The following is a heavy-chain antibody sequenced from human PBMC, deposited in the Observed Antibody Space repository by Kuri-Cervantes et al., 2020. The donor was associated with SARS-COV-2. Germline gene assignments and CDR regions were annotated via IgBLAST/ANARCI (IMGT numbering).Heavy chain of an antibody. CDR1: GFTFSSYG. D-gene: IGHD3-22*01. J-gene: IGHJ3*02. Sequence: GESLKISCAASGFTFSSYGMHWVRQAPGKGLEWVSVIYSGGSTYYADSVKGRFTISRDNSKNTLYLQMNSLRAEDTAVYYCARYPPSYDSTRRFAFDIWGQGTMVTVSS. V-gene: IGHV3-NL1*01. CDR2: IYSGGST. CDR3: ARYPPSYDSTRRFAFDI.